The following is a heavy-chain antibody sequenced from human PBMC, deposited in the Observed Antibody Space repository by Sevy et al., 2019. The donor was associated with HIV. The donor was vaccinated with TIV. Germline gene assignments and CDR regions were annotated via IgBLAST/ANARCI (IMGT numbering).Heavy chain of an antibody. V-gene: IGHV3-23*01. CDR3: AKPPSNHDVLHYYGMDV. J-gene: IGHJ6*02. D-gene: IGHD3-10*02. Sequence: GGSLRLSCVGSGFTFGSYGMSWVRQPPGKGLEWVSSISFSGVATFYAHSVRGRFTISRGNSKNILYLQMNSLRAEDTAVYFCAKPPSNHDVLHYYGMDVWGQGTTVTVSS. CDR1: GFTFGSYG. CDR2: ISFSGVAT.